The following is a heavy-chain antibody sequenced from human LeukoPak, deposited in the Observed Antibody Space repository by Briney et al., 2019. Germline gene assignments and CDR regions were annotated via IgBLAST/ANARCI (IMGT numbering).Heavy chain of an antibody. CDR3: ARAPERGAILLAY. V-gene: IGHV3-30*04. J-gene: IGHJ4*02. D-gene: IGHD3-10*01. CDR2: ISIDGTNK. CDR1: GFTFGSYA. Sequence: PGKSLRLSCAASGFTFGSYAMHWVRRAPGKGLEWVAVISIDGTNKYYADSVKGRTTISRDNSKNTLYLEVNQVTSDDTAIYYCARAPERGAILLAYWGQGTLVTVSS.